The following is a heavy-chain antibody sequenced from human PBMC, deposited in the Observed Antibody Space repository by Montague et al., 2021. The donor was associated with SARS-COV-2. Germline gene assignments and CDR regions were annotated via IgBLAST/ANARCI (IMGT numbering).Heavy chain of an antibody. Sequence: SETLSLTCAVYGGSFGVHYWSWVRQPPGKGLEWIGEINRIGHTNYNPSLESRFTISVDTSKNQFSLKLSSVTAADTAVYYCASLTLMELWLSGYYFDSWGQGTLVTVSS. V-gene: IGHV4-34*01. CDR3: ASLTLMELWLSGYYFDS. CDR1: GGSFGVHY. D-gene: IGHD5-18*01. J-gene: IGHJ4*02. CDR2: INRIGHT.